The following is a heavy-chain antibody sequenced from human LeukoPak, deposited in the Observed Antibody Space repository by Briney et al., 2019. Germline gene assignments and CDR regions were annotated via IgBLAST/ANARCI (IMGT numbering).Heavy chain of an antibody. CDR1: GFTFSSYS. CDR2: ISSSSSYI. J-gene: IGHJ4*02. CDR3: ARENDYGGNSGDY. D-gene: IGHD4-23*01. Sequence: PGGSLILSCAASGFTFSSYSMNWVRQAPGKGLEWVSSISSSSSYIYYADSVKGRFTISRDNAKNSLYLQMNSLRAEDTAVYYCARENDYGGNSGDYWGQGTLVTVSS. V-gene: IGHV3-21*01.